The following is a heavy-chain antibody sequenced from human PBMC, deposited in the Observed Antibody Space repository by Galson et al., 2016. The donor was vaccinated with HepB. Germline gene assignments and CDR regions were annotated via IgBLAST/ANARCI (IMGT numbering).Heavy chain of an antibody. CDR3: AREVHSDDFWSGYTLSYYGMDV. V-gene: IGHV3-30*03. D-gene: IGHD3-3*01. CDR1: GFTVNSYD. CDR2: MSYDGSTK. Sequence: SLRLSCAASGFTVNSYDVHWVRQTPGKRLEWMAVMSYDGSTKKYADSVKGRFPISRDNSKNTVYLQMNRLRPEDTAVYYCAREVHSDDFWSGYTLSYYGMDVWGQGTAVTVPS. J-gene: IGHJ6*02.